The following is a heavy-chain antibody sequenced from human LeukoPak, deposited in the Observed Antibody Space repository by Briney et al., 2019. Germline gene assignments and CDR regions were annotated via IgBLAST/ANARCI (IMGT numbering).Heavy chain of an antibody. CDR3: ARAAGSSWADY. D-gene: IGHD6-13*01. CDR2: ISSSSSYI. J-gene: IGHJ4*02. Sequence: GGSLRLSCAASGFTFSSYGMHWVRQAPGKGLEWVSSISSSSSYIYYADSVKGRFTISRDNAKNSLYLQMNSLRAEDTAVYYCARAAGSSWADYWGQGTLVTVSS. V-gene: IGHV3-21*01. CDR1: GFTFSSYG.